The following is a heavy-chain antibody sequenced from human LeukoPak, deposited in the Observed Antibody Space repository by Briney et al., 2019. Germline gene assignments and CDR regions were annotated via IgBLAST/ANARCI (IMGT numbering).Heavy chain of an antibody. CDR2: IYHSGST. J-gene: IGHJ4*02. Sequence: PSETLSLTCTVSGGSISSGSYYWSWIRQPAGKGLEWIGSIYHSGSTYYNPSLKSRVTISVDTSKNQFSLKLSSVTAADTAVYYCARAEGGYWGQGTLVTVSS. D-gene: IGHD1-14*01. CDR1: GGSISSGSYY. V-gene: IGHV4-39*07. CDR3: ARAEGGY.